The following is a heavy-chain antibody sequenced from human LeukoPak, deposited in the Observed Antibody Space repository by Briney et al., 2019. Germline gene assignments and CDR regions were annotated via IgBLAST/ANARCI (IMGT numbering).Heavy chain of an antibody. CDR1: GFTFSSYE. Sequence: GGSLRLSCAASGFTFSSYEMNWVRQAPGKGLEWVSVIYSGGSTYYADSVKGRFTISRDNSKNTLYLQMNSLRAEDTAVYYCARGKTGSYYSRSYYMDVWGKGTTVTISS. J-gene: IGHJ6*03. CDR3: ARGKTGSYYSRSYYMDV. CDR2: IYSGGST. D-gene: IGHD3-10*01. V-gene: IGHV3-66*01.